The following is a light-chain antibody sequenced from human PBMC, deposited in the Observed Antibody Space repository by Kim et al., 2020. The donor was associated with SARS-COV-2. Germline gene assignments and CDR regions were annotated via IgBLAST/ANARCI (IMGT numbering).Light chain of an antibody. V-gene: IGKV1-39*01. J-gene: IGKJ4*01. CDR1: QSISSY. Sequence: DIQMTQSPSSLSASVGDRVTITCRASQSISSYLNLYQQKPGKAPKLLIYGASSLQSGVPSRFSGSGSGTDFTLTISSLQPEDFATYYCQQSYSTPLTFGGGTKLEI. CDR2: GAS. CDR3: QQSYSTPLT.